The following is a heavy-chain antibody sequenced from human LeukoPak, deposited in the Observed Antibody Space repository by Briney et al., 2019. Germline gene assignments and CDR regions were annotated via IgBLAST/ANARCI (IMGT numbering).Heavy chain of an antibody. V-gene: IGHV3-23*01. J-gene: IGHJ4*02. CDR1: GFTFSSYA. CDR2: ISGSGGST. CDR3: AKVSTRLYFDY. Sequence: GGSLRLSCAASGFTFSSYAMSWVRQAPGKGLEWVSAISGSGGSTYYADSVKGRFTISRDNSKNTLYLQMNSPRAEDTAVYYRAKVSTRLYFDYWGQGTLVTVSS. D-gene: IGHD2/OR15-2a*01.